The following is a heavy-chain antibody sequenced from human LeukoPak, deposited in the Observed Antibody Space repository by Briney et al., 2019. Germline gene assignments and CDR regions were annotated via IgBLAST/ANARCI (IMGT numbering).Heavy chain of an antibody. J-gene: IGHJ6*04. Sequence: PGGSLRLSCEASGFTFTNAWMSWVRQAPGKGLEWVGRIISKTYGGTPDYAAPVKGRFTISRDDSKNTLYLQMNSLKTEDTAVYYCTTWDTGVWGKGTTVTVSS. CDR1: GFTFTNAW. D-gene: IGHD5-18*01. CDR2: IISKTYGGTP. V-gene: IGHV3-15*01. CDR3: TTWDTGV.